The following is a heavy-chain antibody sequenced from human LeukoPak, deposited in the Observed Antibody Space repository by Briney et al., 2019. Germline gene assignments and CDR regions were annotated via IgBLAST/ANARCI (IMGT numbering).Heavy chain of an antibody. CDR1: GYTFTGYY. J-gene: IGHJ4*02. Sequence: ASVKVSCKASGYTFTGYYMHWVRQAPGQGLEWMGWINPNSGGTIYAQKFQGRVTMTEDTSTDTAYMELSSLRSEDTAVYYCKCHGSVVDYWGQGTLVTVSS. CDR2: INPNSGGT. D-gene: IGHD3-10*01. CDR3: KCHGSVVDY. V-gene: IGHV1-2*02.